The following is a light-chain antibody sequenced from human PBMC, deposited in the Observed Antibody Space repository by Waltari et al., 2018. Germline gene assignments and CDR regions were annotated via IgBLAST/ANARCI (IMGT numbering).Light chain of an antibody. V-gene: IGLV3-25*03. CDR3: QSADSSGTYYV. CDR1: ALPTEN. Sequence: SYELTQSPSKSVSPGQTATITCSGDALPTENVYWYQQKPGQAPVLIIYKDEERPPGIPERFSGSSSGTTSTLTISGVQAEDEADYYCQSADSSGTYYVFAAGTKVTVL. J-gene: IGLJ1*01. CDR2: KDE.